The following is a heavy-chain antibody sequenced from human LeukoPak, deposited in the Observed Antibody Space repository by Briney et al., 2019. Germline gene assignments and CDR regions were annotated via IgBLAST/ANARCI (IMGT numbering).Heavy chain of an antibody. CDR1: GFTFSSYA. V-gene: IGHV3-23*01. Sequence: GGSLRLSCAASGFTFSSYAMSWVRQAPGKGLEWVSAISGSGGSTYYAGSVKGRFTISRDNSKNTLYLQMNSLRAEDTAVYYCAKREPYYYGSGSYARFDYWGQGTLVTVSS. D-gene: IGHD3-10*01. J-gene: IGHJ4*02. CDR3: AKREPYYYGSGSYARFDY. CDR2: ISGSGGST.